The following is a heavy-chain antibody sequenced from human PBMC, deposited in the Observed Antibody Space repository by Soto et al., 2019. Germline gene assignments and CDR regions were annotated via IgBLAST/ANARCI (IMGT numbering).Heavy chain of an antibody. CDR1: GFTFSSYS. V-gene: IGHV3-21*01. D-gene: IGHD2-15*01. CDR3: ARDARRGGGY. Sequence: EVQLVESGGGLVKPGGSLRLSCAASGFTFSSYSMNWVRQAPGKGLEWVSSISSSSSYIYYADSVKGRFTISRDNAKNSLYRQMNSLRAEDTAVYYCARDARRGGGYWGQGTLVTVSS. J-gene: IGHJ4*02. CDR2: ISSSSSYI.